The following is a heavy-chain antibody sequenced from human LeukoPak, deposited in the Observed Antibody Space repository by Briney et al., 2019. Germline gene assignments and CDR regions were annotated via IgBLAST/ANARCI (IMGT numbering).Heavy chain of an antibody. CDR2: IYHSGRT. Sequence: PSETLSLTCAVSGGSISSSNWCSWVRQPPGKGLEWSGEIYHSGRTYYNPSLKSRVTISVDTSKNHFSLKLNSVTAADTAVYYCARDHLANLASRLFDPWGQGTLVTVSS. J-gene: IGHJ5*02. CDR3: ARDHLANLASRLFDP. V-gene: IGHV4-4*02. CDR1: GGSISSSNW. D-gene: IGHD3-3*01.